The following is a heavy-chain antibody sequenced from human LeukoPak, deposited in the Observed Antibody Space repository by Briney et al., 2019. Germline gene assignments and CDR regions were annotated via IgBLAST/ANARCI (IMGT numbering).Heavy chain of an antibody. D-gene: IGHD1-26*01. J-gene: IGHJ5*02. CDR3: ARAPKFRLVGVPKGPFDP. Sequence: GGSLRLSCAASGFTFSDYYMSWIRQAPGKGLEWVSYISNSGSTIYYADSVKGRFFISRDNAKNSLNLQMNSLRAEDTAVYYCARAPKFRLVGVPKGPFDPWGQGTLVTVSS. CDR2: ISNSGSTI. V-gene: IGHV3-11*01. CDR1: GFTFSDYY.